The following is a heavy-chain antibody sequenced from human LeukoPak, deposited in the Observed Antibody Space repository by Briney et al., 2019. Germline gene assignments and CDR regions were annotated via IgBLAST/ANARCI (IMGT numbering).Heavy chain of an antibody. Sequence: GGSLRLSCAASGFTFSSYAMNWVRQAPGKGLEWVSGISGSGGGTYYADSVKGRFTISRDNSKNTLYLQMNSLRAEDTAVYYCTKSHGYTSGWYGGYWGQGTLVTVSS. CDR2: ISGSGGGT. J-gene: IGHJ4*02. V-gene: IGHV3-23*01. CDR1: GFTFSSYA. D-gene: IGHD6-19*01. CDR3: TKSHGYTSGWYGGY.